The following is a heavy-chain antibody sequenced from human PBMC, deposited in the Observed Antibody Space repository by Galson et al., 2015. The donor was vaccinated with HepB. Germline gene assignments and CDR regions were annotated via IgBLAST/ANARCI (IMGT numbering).Heavy chain of an antibody. CDR2: ISAYNGNT. CDR1: GYTFTSYG. D-gene: IGHD3-10*01. CDR3: ARDLKRGPGWGSGAIDY. Sequence: SVKVSCKASGYTFTSYGISWVRQAPGQGLEWMGWISAYNGNTNYAQKLQGRVTMTTDTSTSTAYMELRSLRSDDTAVYYCARDLKRGPGWGSGAIDYWGQGTLVTVSS. J-gene: IGHJ4*02. V-gene: IGHV1-18*01.